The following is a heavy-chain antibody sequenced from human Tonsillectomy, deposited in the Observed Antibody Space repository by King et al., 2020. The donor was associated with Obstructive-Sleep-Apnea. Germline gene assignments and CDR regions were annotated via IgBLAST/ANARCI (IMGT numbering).Heavy chain of an antibody. D-gene: IGHD3-22*01. CDR1: GFTFSSYC. V-gene: IGHV3-48*04. CDR3: ARDSSGYSP. Sequence: VQLVESGGGLVQPGGSLRLSCAASGFTFSSYCMNWVRQAPGKGLEWVSYITSSSSTIYYADSVKGRFTISRDNAKNSLYLQMNSLRVEDTAVYYCARDSSGYSPWGQGTLVTVSS. CDR2: ITSSSSTI. J-gene: IGHJ5*02.